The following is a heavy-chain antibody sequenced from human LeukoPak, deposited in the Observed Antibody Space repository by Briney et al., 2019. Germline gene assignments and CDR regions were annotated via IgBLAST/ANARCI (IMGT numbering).Heavy chain of an antibody. CDR2: IYYSGST. Sequence: PSETLSLTCTVSGGSISSSSYYWGWIRQPPGKGLEWIGSIYYSGSTYYNPSLKSRVTISVDTSKNQFSLKLNSVTAADTAVYYCARHSISDIVVVPASYFDYWGQGTLVTVSS. CDR3: ARHSISDIVVVPASYFDY. D-gene: IGHD2-2*01. CDR1: GGSISSSSYY. J-gene: IGHJ4*02. V-gene: IGHV4-39*01.